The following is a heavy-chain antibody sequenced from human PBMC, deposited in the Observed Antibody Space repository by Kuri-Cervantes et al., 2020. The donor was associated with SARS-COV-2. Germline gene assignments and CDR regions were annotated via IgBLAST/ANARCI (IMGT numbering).Heavy chain of an antibody. CDR3: ERVRGGGLGN. CDR2: IIPIFGSI. CDR1: GGTFSSYA. D-gene: IGHD3-10*01. Sequence: SVKVSCKASGGTFSSYAITWVRQAPGQGLEWMGEIIPIFGSINYAQKFQGRVTITADKLTSTTYMELSGLRSEDTAVYYCERVRGGGLGNWGQGTLVTVSS. J-gene: IGHJ4*02. V-gene: IGHV1-69*06.